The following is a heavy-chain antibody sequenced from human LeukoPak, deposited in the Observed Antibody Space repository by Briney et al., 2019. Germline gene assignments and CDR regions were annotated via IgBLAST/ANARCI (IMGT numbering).Heavy chain of an antibody. CDR3: ARGVYDSSGYYDY. Sequence: GGSLRLSCAASGFTFSSYWMHWVRQAPGKGLVWVSRINSDGSSTSYADSVKGRFTISRDNAKNTLYLQMNSLRAEDTAVYYCARGVYDSSGYYDYWGQGTLVTASS. CDR1: GFTFSSYW. CDR2: INSDGSST. J-gene: IGHJ4*02. V-gene: IGHV3-74*01. D-gene: IGHD3-22*01.